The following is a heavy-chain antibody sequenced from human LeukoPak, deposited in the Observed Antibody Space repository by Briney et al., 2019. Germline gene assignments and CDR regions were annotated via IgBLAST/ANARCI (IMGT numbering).Heavy chain of an antibody. CDR1: GGSFSSYY. Sequence: SETLSLTCTVSGGSFSSYYWSWIRQPPGKGLVWIGYIDYSGSTNYNPPLKSRVTMSIDTSKNQFSLKVTSVTAADTAVYYCARVDYDSSGYFDYWGQGTPVTVSS. J-gene: IGHJ4*02. CDR3: ARVDYDSSGYFDY. CDR2: IDYSGST. V-gene: IGHV4-59*01. D-gene: IGHD3-22*01.